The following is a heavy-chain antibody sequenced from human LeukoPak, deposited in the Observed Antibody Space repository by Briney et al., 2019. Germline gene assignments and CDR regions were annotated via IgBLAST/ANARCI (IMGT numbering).Heavy chain of an antibody. Sequence: GGSLRLSCAASGFTFSSHSMNWVRQAPGKGLEWVANTNKDGSEKWYVDSVKGRFTISRDNAKNSLYLQMNSLKAGDTALYYCVRDGNDGLNDWEYWGQGALVTVSS. CDR2: TNKDGSEK. CDR1: GFTFSSHS. J-gene: IGHJ1*01. V-gene: IGHV3-7*03. D-gene: IGHD1-1*01. CDR3: VRDGNDGLNDWEY.